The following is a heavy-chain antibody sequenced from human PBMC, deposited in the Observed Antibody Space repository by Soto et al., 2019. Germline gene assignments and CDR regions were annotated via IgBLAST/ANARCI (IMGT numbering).Heavy chain of an antibody. CDR2: IYYSGST. V-gene: IGHV4-31*03. Sequence: QVQLQESGPGLVKPSQTLSLTCTVSGGSISSGGYYWSWIRQHQGKGLEWIGYIYYSGSTYYNPSLKSRVTISVDTSKNHVSLKLSSVTAADTAVYYCAISVVVVAANYGMDVWGQGTTVTVSS. D-gene: IGHD2-15*01. CDR3: AISVVVVAANYGMDV. J-gene: IGHJ6*02. CDR1: GGSISSGGYY.